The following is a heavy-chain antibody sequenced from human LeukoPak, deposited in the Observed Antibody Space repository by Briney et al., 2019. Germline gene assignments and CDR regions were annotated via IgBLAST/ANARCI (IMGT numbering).Heavy chain of an antibody. CDR1: GFTFSSYG. D-gene: IGHD1-26*01. CDR2: IRYDGSNK. CDR3: ARDVGALDGAFDI. J-gene: IGHJ3*02. V-gene: IGHV3-30*02. Sequence: GGSLRLSCAASGFTFSSYGMHWVRQAPGKGLEWVAFIRYDGSNKYYADSVKGRFTISRDNSKNTLYLQMNSLRAEDTAVYYCARDVGALDGAFDIWGQGTMVTVSS.